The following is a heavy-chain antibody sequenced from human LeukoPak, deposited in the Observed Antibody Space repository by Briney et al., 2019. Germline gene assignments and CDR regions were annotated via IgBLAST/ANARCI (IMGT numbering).Heavy chain of an antibody. D-gene: IGHD4-23*01. CDR1: GYTFTGYF. J-gene: IGHJ4*02. Sequence: GASVKVSCKASGYTFTGYFVHWVRQAPGQGLEWMGWISAYNGNTNYAQKLQGRVTMTTDTSTSTAYMELRSLRSDDTAVYYCARDTRGGNSVISTGFDYWGQGTLVTVSS. CDR3: ARDTRGGNSVISTGFDY. V-gene: IGHV1-18*04. CDR2: ISAYNGNT.